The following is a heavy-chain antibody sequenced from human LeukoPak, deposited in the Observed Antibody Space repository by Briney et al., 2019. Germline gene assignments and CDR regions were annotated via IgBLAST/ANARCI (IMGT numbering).Heavy chain of an antibody. CDR1: GFTFSTYW. Sequence: GGSLRHSCAASGFTFSTYWMHWVRHAPGKGLVWVSRISSDGIITTYADSVKGRFTISRDNAKNTLYLQMDSLRVEDTAVYYCARRYDNSGYYDFWGQGTLVTVSS. V-gene: IGHV3-74*03. CDR3: ARRYDNSGYYDF. CDR2: ISSDGIIT. D-gene: IGHD3-22*01. J-gene: IGHJ4*02.